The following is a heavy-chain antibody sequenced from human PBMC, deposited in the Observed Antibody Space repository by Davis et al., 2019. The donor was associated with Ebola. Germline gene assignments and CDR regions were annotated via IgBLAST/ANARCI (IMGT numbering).Heavy chain of an antibody. D-gene: IGHD2-15*01. V-gene: IGHV1-8*01. J-gene: IGHJ6*02. Sequence: ASVKVSCKASGYTFTSYDINWVRQATGQGLEWMGWMNPNSGNTGYAQKFQGRVTMTRNTSISTAYMELSSLRSEDTAVYYCARGRGCSGGSCSHYYYYGMDVWGQGTTVTVSS. CDR2: MNPNSGNT. CDR1: GYTFTSYD. CDR3: ARGRGCSGGSCSHYYYYGMDV.